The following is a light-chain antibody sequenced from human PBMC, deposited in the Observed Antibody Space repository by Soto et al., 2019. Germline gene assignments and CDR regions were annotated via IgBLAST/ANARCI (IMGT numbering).Light chain of an antibody. J-gene: IGKJ5*01. CDR3: QQRSNWPTRIN. Sequence: EIVLTQSPATLSLSPGERATLSCRASQSVSSYLAWYQEKPGQAPRLLIYDASNRATGIPARFSGSGSGTDFTLTICSLEPEDFAVYYCQQRSNWPTRINFGQGTRLEIK. CDR2: DAS. V-gene: IGKV3-11*01. CDR1: QSVSSY.